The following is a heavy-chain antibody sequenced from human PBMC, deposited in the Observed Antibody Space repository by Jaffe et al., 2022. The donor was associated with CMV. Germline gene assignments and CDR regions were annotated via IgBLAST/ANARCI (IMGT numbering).Heavy chain of an antibody. V-gene: IGHV4-39*01. CDR2: IYYSGST. Sequence: QLQLQESGPGLVKPSETLSLTCTVSGGSISSSSYYWGWIRQPPGKGLEWIGSIYYSGSTYYNPSLKSRVTISVDTSKNQFSLKLSSVTAADTAVYYCARHVMVDFWSGLPRIYYMDVWGKGTTVTVSS. CDR3: ARHVMVDFWSGLPRIYYMDV. J-gene: IGHJ6*03. CDR1: GGSISSSSYY. D-gene: IGHD3-3*01.